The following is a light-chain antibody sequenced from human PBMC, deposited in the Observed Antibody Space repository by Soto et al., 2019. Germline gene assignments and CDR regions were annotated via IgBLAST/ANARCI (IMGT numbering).Light chain of an antibody. V-gene: IGKV1-12*01. J-gene: IGKJ3*01. CDR3: QQADSFPFT. CDR1: QDIGTW. CDR2: VAS. Sequence: DIQLTQSPSSVSASVGDRVTITGRASQDIGTWLAWYQQKPGKAPKLLIYVASNLQSGVPSRFSGAGSGTDFNLTITSLQPVDFATYHCQQADSFPFTFGPGTKVDFK.